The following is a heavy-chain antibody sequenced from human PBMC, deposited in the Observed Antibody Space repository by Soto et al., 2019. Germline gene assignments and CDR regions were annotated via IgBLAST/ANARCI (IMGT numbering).Heavy chain of an antibody. CDR2: ISGIGGST. CDR3: ERGSSGYISSWYYFDY. Sequence: PGGSLRLSCAASGFTFTDYALSWVRQAPGKGLEWVATISGIGGSTYLADSVKGRLSISRDNSKNTVSLLMNSLRAEDTAVYFCERGSSGYISSWYYFDYWGRGTMGTVSS. J-gene: IGHJ4*02. CDR1: GFTFTDYA. V-gene: IGHV3-23*01. D-gene: IGHD6-13*01.